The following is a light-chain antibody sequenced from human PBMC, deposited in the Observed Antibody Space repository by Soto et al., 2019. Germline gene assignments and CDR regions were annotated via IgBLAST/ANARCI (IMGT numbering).Light chain of an antibody. V-gene: IGKV1-13*02. Sequence: AIQLTQSPSSLSASVGDRVTITCRSSQGISSALAWYQQKPGKAPKLLIYDASSLESGVPSRFSGSGSGTDFTLTISSLQPDDCATDYCQQFNIYPWTFGHGTKVEIK. J-gene: IGKJ1*01. CDR2: DAS. CDR1: QGISSA. CDR3: QQFNIYPWT.